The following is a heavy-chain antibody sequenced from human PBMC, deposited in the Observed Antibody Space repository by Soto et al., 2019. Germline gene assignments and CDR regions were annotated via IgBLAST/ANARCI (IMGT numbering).Heavy chain of an antibody. Sequence: GGSLRLSCAASGFTFNNAWMGWVRQAPGQGLEWVGHMKSKSEGETADYAAPVKGRFTISRDDSKNTVYLQMNSLTTEDTAVYYCTAQFYFDASGYSFDLWGQGTLVTVSS. J-gene: IGHJ4*02. CDR1: GFTFNNAW. CDR2: MKSKSEGETA. V-gene: IGHV3-15*01. CDR3: TAQFYFDASGYSFDL. D-gene: IGHD3-22*01.